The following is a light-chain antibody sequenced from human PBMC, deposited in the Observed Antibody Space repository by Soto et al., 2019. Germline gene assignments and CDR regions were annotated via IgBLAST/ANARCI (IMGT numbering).Light chain of an antibody. CDR2: DVS. CDR1: SSDVGDYNY. Sequence: QSALTQPRSVSGSPGQSVTISCTGTSSDVGDYNYVSWYQQYPGKAPKLVIYDVSKRPSGVPDRFSGSKSGNTASLTISGRQHDDEADDYCCSFAGSYTYWVFGGGTKLTVL. V-gene: IGLV2-11*01. CDR3: CSFAGSYTYWV. J-gene: IGLJ3*02.